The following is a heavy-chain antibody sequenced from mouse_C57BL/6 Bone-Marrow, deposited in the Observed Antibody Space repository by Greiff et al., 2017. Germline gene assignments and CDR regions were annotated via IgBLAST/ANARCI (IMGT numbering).Heavy chain of an antibody. J-gene: IGHJ1*03. V-gene: IGHV1-81*01. CDR1: GYTFTSYG. D-gene: IGHD1-1*01. CDR2: IYPRSGNT. Sequence: QVQLQQSGAELARPGASVKLSCKASGYTFTSYGISWVKQRTGQGLEWIGEIYPRSGNTYYNEKFKGKATLTADKSSSTAYMELRSLTCEDSAVYFCARYYYGSDCYFDVWGTGTTVTVSS. CDR3: ARYYYGSDCYFDV.